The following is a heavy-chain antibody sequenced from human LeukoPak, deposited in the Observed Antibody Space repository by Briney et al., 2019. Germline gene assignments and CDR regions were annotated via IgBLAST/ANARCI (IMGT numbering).Heavy chain of an antibody. CDR3: ARDRSYYSDTGADY. CDR1: GASINRGTHY. CDR2: VYATGNT. J-gene: IGHJ4*02. D-gene: IGHD3-22*01. V-gene: IGHV4-61*02. Sequence: SQTLSLTCTVSGASINRGTHYWSWVRQAAGKGLEWLGRVYATGNTNYNPSLWSRLSISIDTSRNQFSLGLSSVTAADTAIYYCARDRSYYSDTGADYWGQGIMVIVSS.